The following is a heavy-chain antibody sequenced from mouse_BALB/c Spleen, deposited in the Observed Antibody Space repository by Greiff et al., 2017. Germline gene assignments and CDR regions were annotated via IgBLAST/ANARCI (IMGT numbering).Heavy chain of an antibody. J-gene: IGHJ3*01. Sequence: EVKLVESGGGLVQPGGSRKLSCAASGFTFSSFGMHWVRQAPEKGLEWVAYISSGSSTIYYADTVKGRFTISRDNPKNTLFLQMTSLRSEDTAMYYCARSGPTMITSEFGYWGQGTLVTVAA. CDR3: ARSGPTMITSEFGY. CDR1: GFTFSSFG. D-gene: IGHD2-4*01. V-gene: IGHV5-17*02. CDR2: ISSGSSTI.